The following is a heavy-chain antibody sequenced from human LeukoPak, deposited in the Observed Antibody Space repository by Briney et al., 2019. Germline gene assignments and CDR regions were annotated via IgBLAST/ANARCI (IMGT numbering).Heavy chain of an antibody. CDR1: GYTFISYG. J-gene: IGHJ4*02. CDR3: GRVFTAGYSASWYQDY. CDR2: ISAYNGNT. V-gene: IGHV1-18*01. D-gene: IGHD6-13*01. Sequence: ASVKVSCKASGYTFISYGLSWVRQAPGQGLEWMGWISAYNGNTNYAQNVQGRVTMTTDTSTSTAYMELRSLRSDDTAVYYCGRVFTAGYSASWYQDYWGQGTLVTVSS.